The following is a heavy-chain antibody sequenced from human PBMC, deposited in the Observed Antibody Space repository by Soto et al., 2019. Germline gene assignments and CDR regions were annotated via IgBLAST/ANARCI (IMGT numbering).Heavy chain of an antibody. J-gene: IGHJ4*02. CDR1: GGTFSSYT. CDR2: IIPILGIA. Sequence: ASVKVSCKASGGTFSSYTISWVRQAPGQGLEWMGRIIPILGIANYAQKFQGRVTITADKSTSAAYMELSSLRSEDTAVYYCARESIAAAGTNHRFDYWGQGTLVTVSS. D-gene: IGHD6-13*01. CDR3: ARESIAAAGTNHRFDY. V-gene: IGHV1-69*04.